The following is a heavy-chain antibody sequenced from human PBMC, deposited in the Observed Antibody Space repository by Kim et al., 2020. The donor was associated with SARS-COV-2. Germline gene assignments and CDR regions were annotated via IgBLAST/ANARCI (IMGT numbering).Heavy chain of an antibody. Sequence: ASVKVSCKASGYTFTGYYMHWVRQAPGQGLEWMGWINPNSGGTNYAQKFQGRVTMTRDTSISTAYMELSRLRSDDTAVYYCATPSESSTSCYGICYGMDVWGQGTTVTVSS. D-gene: IGHD2-2*01. CDR3: ATPSESSTSCYGICYGMDV. CDR2: INPNSGGT. J-gene: IGHJ6*02. CDR1: GYTFTGYY. V-gene: IGHV1-2*02.